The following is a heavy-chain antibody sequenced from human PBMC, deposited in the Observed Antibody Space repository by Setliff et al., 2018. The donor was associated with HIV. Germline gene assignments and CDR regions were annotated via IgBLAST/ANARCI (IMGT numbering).Heavy chain of an antibody. CDR1: GYTFTDYA. CDR2: VDTARGQP. D-gene: IGHD4-17*01. CDR3: ARDGPPFTVTMLDS. Sequence: ASVKVSCKASGYTFTDYAIHWLRQAPGQRPERMGWVDTARGQPTYSKNFQGRVTFSADRATNTVYLELTNLKSQDAAVYFCARDGPPFTVTMLDSWGQGTLVTVSS. V-gene: IGHV1-3*04. J-gene: IGHJ4*02.